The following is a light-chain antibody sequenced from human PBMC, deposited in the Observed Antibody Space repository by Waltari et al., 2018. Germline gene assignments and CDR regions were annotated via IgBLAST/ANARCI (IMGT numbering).Light chain of an antibody. CDR2: GAY. Sequence: IVLTQSPGTLSLPPGERATLSCRARQSVNTYLAWYQQKPGQAPRLLISGAYTRAAGIPDRFSGSGSGTDFSLTISRLEAEDFAVYYCQHHVRLPATFGQGTKVEIK. CDR1: QSVNTY. J-gene: IGKJ1*01. CDR3: QHHVRLPAT. V-gene: IGKV3-20*01.